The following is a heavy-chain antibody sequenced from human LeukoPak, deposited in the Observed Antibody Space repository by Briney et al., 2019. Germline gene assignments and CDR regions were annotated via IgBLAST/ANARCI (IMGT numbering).Heavy chain of an antibody. Sequence: GGSLRLSCAASGFTFNNHPLHWVRQAPGKGLEWVAVLASDGSNKYYADPVKGRFTISRDNPKNTLYLQMNSLRAEDTAIYYCAKVVQYTASTGTGLDYWGQGTLVTVSS. V-gene: IGHV3-30*04. CDR3: AKVVQYTASTGTGLDY. CDR1: GFTFNNHP. CDR2: LASDGSNK. D-gene: IGHD6-13*01. J-gene: IGHJ4*02.